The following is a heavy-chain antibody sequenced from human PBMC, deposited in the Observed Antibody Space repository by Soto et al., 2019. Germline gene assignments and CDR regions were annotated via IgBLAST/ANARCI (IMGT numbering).Heavy chain of an antibody. V-gene: IGHV4-59*01. CDR2: IYYSGST. J-gene: IGHJ3*02. CDR1: GGSISSYY. D-gene: IGHD2-15*01. Sequence: SETLSLTCTVSGGSISSYYWSWIRQPPGKGLEWIGYIYYSGSTNYNPSLKSRVTISVDTSKNQFSLKLSSVTAADTAVYYCARAVVVVAATLDAFDIWGQGTMVTVSS. CDR3: ARAVVVVAATLDAFDI.